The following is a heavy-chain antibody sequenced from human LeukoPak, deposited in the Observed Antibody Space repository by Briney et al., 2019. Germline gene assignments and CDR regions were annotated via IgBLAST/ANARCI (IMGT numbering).Heavy chain of an antibody. CDR3: AKSYYYHSGSFDY. J-gene: IGHJ4*02. CDR1: GFTFSTFN. Sequence: GRSLRLSCAASGFTFSTFNMHWVRQAPGKGLEWVAVFSSDGRSTFYAENVQGRFTLSRDNSKNTLSLQMNSLRAEDTAAYYCAKSYYYHSGSFDYWGQGTLVTVSS. V-gene: IGHV3-30*18. D-gene: IGHD3-10*01. CDR2: FSSDGRST.